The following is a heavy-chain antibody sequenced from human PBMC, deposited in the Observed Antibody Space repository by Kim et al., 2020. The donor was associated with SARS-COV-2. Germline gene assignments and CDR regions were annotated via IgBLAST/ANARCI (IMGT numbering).Heavy chain of an antibody. CDR1: GYTFTDNY. V-gene: IGHV1-2*02. Sequence: ASVKVSCKASGYTFTDNYIHWVRQAPGQGLEWMGWIIPNSGGTKYAQKFQGRVTMTRDTSISTAYMELSSLKSDDTAVYYCARMPWGLSNAYSHDDWGQG. J-gene: IGHJ3*01. CDR3: ARMPWGLSNAYSHDD. D-gene: IGHD1-26*01. CDR2: IIPNSGGT.